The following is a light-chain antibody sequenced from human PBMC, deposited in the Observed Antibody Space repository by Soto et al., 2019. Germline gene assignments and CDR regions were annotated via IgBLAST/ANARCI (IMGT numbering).Light chain of an antibody. J-gene: IGKJ1*01. Sequence: EIVLTQSPATLSLSPGERATLSCRASQSVSSYLAWYQQKPGQAPRLRIYDASSRATGIPDRFSGSGPGTDFTLTISRLEPEDFAVYYCQQYGGSPRTFGQGTKVDIK. CDR1: QSVSSY. V-gene: IGKV3-20*01. CDR3: QQYGGSPRT. CDR2: DAS.